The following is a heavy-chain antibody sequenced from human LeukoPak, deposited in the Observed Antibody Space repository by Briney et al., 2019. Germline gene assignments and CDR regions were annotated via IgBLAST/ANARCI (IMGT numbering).Heavy chain of an antibody. D-gene: IGHD3-16*01. Sequence: GGSLRLSCAASGYTFSSHCLTWVRQAPGKGPEWVSTINGAGDSTYYAETVKGRFTISRDNSKNTLYLQMHSLRAEDTAIYYCAKVSVCYGCYLDYWGQGTLVTVS. J-gene: IGHJ4*02. V-gene: IGHV3-23*01. CDR1: GYTFSSHC. CDR3: AKVSVCYGCYLDY. CDR2: INGAGDST.